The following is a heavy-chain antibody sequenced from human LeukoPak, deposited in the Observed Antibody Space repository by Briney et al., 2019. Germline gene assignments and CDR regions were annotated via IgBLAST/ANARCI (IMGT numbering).Heavy chain of an antibody. J-gene: IGHJ6*02. V-gene: IGHV3-7*01. CDR1: GFTFSSYW. D-gene: IGHD6-19*01. Sequence: GGSLRLSCAASGFTFSSYWMSWVRQAPGKGLEWVANIKQDGSEKYYVDSVKGRFTISRDDAKNSLYLQMNSLRAEDTAVYYCAREIAVAGSYGMDVWGQGTTVTVSS. CDR3: AREIAVAGSYGMDV. CDR2: IKQDGSEK.